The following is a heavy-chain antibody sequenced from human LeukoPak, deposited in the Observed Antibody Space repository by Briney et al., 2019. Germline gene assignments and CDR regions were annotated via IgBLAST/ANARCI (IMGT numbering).Heavy chain of an antibody. Sequence: SETLSLTCAVYGGSFSGYYWSWIRQPPGKGLEWIGEINHSGSTNYNPSLKSRVTISIDTSKNQFSLKLSSVTAADTAVYYCARRGYYDSYDYWGQGTLVTVSS. D-gene: IGHD3-22*01. CDR1: GGSFSGYY. V-gene: IGHV4-34*01. CDR2: INHSGST. J-gene: IGHJ4*02. CDR3: ARRGYYDSYDY.